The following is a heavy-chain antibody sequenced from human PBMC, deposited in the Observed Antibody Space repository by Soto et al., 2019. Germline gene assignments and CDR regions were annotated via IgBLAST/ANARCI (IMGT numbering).Heavy chain of an antibody. Sequence: EVQLLESGGGLVQPGGSLRLSCEASGFTISTYAMSWVRQAPGKGMEWVSAISGSGGSTYYADSVKGRFTISRDNSKNTLYVQMNSLRAEDTAVYYCTKDVQSRITSFGVIITPFDYWGQGTLVTVSS. D-gene: IGHD3-3*01. CDR2: ISGSGGST. J-gene: IGHJ4*02. CDR3: TKDVQSRITSFGVIITPFDY. CDR1: GFTISTYA. V-gene: IGHV3-23*01.